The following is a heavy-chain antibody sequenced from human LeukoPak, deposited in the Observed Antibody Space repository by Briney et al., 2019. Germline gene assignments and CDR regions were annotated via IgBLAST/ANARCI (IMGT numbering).Heavy chain of an antibody. CDR3: ASTRWPRDANFDY. Sequence: PSETLSLTCTVSGGSITSGIYYWHWIRQPAGKRLEWIARINTSGATNYNPSLKSRLIISIDTSTNQVALKLTSVTAADTGLYYCASTRWPRDANFDYWGQGTLVTVSS. CDR1: GGSITSGIYY. CDR2: INTSGAT. V-gene: IGHV4-61*02. D-gene: IGHD2-15*01. J-gene: IGHJ4*02.